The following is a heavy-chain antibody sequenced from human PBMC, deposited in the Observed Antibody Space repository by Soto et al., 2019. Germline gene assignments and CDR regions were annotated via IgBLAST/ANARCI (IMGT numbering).Heavy chain of an antibody. CDR1: GFTFSSYG. CDR2: ISYDGSNK. CDR3: AKEKEQQRVFHYYYYGMDV. J-gene: IGHJ6*02. V-gene: IGHV3-30*18. D-gene: IGHD6-13*01. Sequence: GGSLRLSCAASGFTFSSYGMHWVRQAPGKGLEWVAVISYDGSNKYYADSVRGRFTISRDNSKNTLYLQMNSLRAEDTAVYYCAKEKEQQRVFHYYYYGMDVWGQGTTVTVSS.